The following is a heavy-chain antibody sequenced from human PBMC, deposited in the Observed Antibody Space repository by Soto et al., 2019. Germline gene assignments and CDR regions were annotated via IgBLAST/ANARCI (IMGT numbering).Heavy chain of an antibody. CDR3: ARDSSSWYGNYYGMDV. CDR1: GYTFTGYD. CDR2: INPNSGGT. D-gene: IGHD6-13*01. Sequence: ASVKVSCKASGYTFTGYDMHWVRQAPGQGLEWMGWINPNSGGTNYAQKFQGWVTMTRDTSISTAYMELSRLRSDDTAVYYCARDSSSWYGNYYGMDVWGQGTTVTV. V-gene: IGHV1-2*04. J-gene: IGHJ6*02.